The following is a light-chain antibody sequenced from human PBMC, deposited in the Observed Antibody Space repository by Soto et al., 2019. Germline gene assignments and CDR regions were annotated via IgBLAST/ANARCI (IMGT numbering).Light chain of an antibody. CDR1: QSLLHSNGYNY. J-gene: IGKJ1*01. CDR2: LGS. V-gene: IGKV2-28*01. CDR3: RQALQTPCT. Sequence: DIVMTQSPLSLPVTPGEPASISCRSSQSLLHSNGYNYLDWYLQKPGQSPQLLIYLGSNRASGVPDRFSGSGSATDFTLKISRVEAEDVGVYYCRQALQTPCTFGQGTKVEIK.